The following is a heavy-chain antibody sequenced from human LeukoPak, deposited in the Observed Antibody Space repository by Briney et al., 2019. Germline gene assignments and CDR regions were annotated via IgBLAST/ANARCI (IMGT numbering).Heavy chain of an antibody. J-gene: IGHJ4*02. CDR1: GFTFSSYW. CDR2: IKQDGSEK. D-gene: IGHD3-9*01. V-gene: IGHV3-7*01. Sequence: GGSLRLSCAASGFTFSSYWMSWVRQAPGKGLEWVANIKQDGSEKYYVDSVKGRFTISRDNAKNSLYLQMNSLRAEETAVYYCAKALRSFDWFYPALDYWGQGTLVTVSS. CDR3: AKALRSFDWFYPALDY.